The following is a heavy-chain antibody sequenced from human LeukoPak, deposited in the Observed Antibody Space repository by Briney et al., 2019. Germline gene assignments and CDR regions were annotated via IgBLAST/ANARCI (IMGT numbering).Heavy chain of an antibody. V-gene: IGHV7-4-1*02. D-gene: IGHD4-23*01. CDR1: GYTFTGYY. CDR2: INTNTGNP. CDR3: ASGGNPDAFDI. Sequence: GASAKVSCKASGYTFTGYYMHWVRQAPGQGPEWMGWINTNTGNPTYAQGFTGRFVFSLDTSVSTAYLQISSLKAEDTAVYYCASGGNPDAFDIWGQGTMVTVSS. J-gene: IGHJ3*02.